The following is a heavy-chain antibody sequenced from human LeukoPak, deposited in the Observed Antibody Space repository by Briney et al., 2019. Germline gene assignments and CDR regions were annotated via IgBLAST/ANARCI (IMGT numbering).Heavy chain of an antibody. V-gene: IGHV1-69*01. D-gene: IGHD6-19*01. Sequence: SVKVSCKASGGTFSSYAISWVRQAPGQGLEWMGGIIPIFGTASYAQKFQGRVTITADESTSTAYMELSSLRSEDTAVYYCARDWPTGSSGWYETNWFDPWGQGTLVTVSS. CDR3: ARDWPTGSSGWYETNWFDP. CDR1: GGTFSSYA. CDR2: IIPIFGTA. J-gene: IGHJ5*02.